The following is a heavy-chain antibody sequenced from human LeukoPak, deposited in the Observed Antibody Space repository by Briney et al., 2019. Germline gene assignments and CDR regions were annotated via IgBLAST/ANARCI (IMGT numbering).Heavy chain of an antibody. V-gene: IGHV6-1*01. CDR3: VRGGTQQLAWYYFDY. D-gene: IGHD6-13*01. Sequence: SQTLSLTCAISGDSVSSNSAAWNWIRQSPSRGLEWLGRTYYRSKWYNEYAVSVRSRININPDTTKNQFSLQLNSVTPEDTAVYYCVRGGTQQLAWYYFDYWGQGILVTVSS. CDR1: GDSVSSNSAA. J-gene: IGHJ4*02. CDR2: TYYRSKWYN.